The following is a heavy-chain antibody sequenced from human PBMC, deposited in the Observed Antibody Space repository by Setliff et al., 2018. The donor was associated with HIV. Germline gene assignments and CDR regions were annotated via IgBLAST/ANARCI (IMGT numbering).Heavy chain of an antibody. CDR2: IFRSGTT. V-gene: IGHV4-4*07. J-gene: IGHJ5*02. CDR1: GGSLGDYH. CDR3: ARDRHYSGLGSYGP. D-gene: IGHD3-10*01. Sequence: SETLSLTCTLSGGSLGDYHWSWIRQAAGRGLEWIGRIFRSGTTDYKFSLKSRVPISIETSRNQFSLRLTSVTAEDTAVYYCARDRHYSGLGSYGPWGPGTLVTVPQ.